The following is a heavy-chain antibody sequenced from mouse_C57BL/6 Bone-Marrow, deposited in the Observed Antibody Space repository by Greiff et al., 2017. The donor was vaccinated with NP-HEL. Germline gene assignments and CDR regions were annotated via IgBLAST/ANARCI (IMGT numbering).Heavy chain of an antibody. V-gene: IGHV1-81*01. Sequence: VQLQESGAELARPGASVKLSCKASGYTFTSYGISWVKQRTGQGLEWIGEIYPRSGNTYYTEKFQGKATLTADKSSSTAYMELRSRTSVDSAVYCCERYYYGSSWYFDVWGTGTTVTVSS. CDR3: ERYYYGSSWYFDV. CDR2: IYPRSGNT. D-gene: IGHD1-1*01. J-gene: IGHJ1*03. CDR1: GYTFTSYG.